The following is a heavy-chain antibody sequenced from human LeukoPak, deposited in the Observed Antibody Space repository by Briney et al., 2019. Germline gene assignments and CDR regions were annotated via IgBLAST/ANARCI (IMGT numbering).Heavy chain of an antibody. J-gene: IGHJ6*02. Sequence: GGSLRLSCAASGFTVSSNYLSWVRQAPGKGLDWVSVIYSGGSTYYADSVKGRFTISRDNAKKTLYLQMNSLRAEDTAVYYCARDVLYGMDVWGQGTTVTVSS. CDR3: ARDVLYGMDV. V-gene: IGHV3-53*01. CDR1: GFTVSSNY. D-gene: IGHD2-15*01. CDR2: IYSGGST.